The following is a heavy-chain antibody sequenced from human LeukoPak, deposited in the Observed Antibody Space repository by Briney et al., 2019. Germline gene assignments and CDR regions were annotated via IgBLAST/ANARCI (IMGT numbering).Heavy chain of an antibody. CDR2: ISYDGSNK. J-gene: IGHJ6*04. CDR3: AGLGITMIGGV. CDR1: GFTFSSYY. V-gene: IGHV3-30*04. Sequence: GGSLRLSCGASGFTFSSYYMHWVRRAPGKGLVEVVVISYDGSNKYCADSVNGRFTISRDTSKNALYLQMNSLRAEDTAVYYCAGLGITMIGGVWGKGTTVTISS. D-gene: IGHD3-10*02.